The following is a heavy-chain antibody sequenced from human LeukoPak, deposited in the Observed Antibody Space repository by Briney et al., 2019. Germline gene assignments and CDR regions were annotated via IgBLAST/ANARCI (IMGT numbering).Heavy chain of an antibody. CDR3: ARGYSRAAFDI. D-gene: IGHD2-15*01. CDR2: ISSTGGII. Sequence: GGSLRLSCAASGFTFSNYLMNWVRQAPGKGLEWVSFISSTGGIIYYADSVKGRFTVSRDNAKNSLLLQMNSLRAEDTALYYCARGYSRAAFDIWGQGTMVTVSS. V-gene: IGHV3-48*01. J-gene: IGHJ3*02. CDR1: GFTFSNYL.